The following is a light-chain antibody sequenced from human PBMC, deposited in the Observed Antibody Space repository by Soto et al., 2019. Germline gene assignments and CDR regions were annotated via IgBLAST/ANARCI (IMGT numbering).Light chain of an antibody. Sequence: DIVMTQSPATLSVSPGEGAALSCRASQSVRTNLAWYQQKPGQAPRLLISDASTRATGVPARFSGSGSGTEFTLTISSVQSEDFAVYYCQQYNNWPPWTFGQGTKVEIK. V-gene: IGKV3-15*01. CDR3: QQYNNWPPWT. J-gene: IGKJ1*01. CDR1: QSVRTN. CDR2: DAS.